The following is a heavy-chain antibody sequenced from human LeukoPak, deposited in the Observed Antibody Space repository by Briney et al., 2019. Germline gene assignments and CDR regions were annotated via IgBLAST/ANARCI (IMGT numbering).Heavy chain of an antibody. D-gene: IGHD2-8*02. CDR2: IIPILGIA. CDR3: ARGALVGAHFDY. Sequence: SVKVSCKASGGTFSSYAISWVRQAPGQGLEWMGRIIPILGIANYAQKFQGRITITADKSTSTAYMELSSLRSEDTAVYYCARGALVGAHFDYWGQGTLVTVSS. V-gene: IGHV1-69*04. J-gene: IGHJ4*02. CDR1: GGTFSSYA.